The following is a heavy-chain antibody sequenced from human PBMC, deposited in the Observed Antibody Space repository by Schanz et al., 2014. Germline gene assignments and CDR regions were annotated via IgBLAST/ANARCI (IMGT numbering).Heavy chain of an antibody. D-gene: IGHD2-2*01. J-gene: IGHJ5*02. CDR3: ARDRRRYCSTASCLHDNWFDP. V-gene: IGHV1-69*08. Sequence: QVQLVQSGAEVKKPGSSVKVSCKASGGTFSTYTISWVRQAPGQGLEWMGRIIPVLAIADYAQKFQGRLTMTTDTSTGTAYMELRSLRSDDTAVYYCARDRRRYCSTASCLHDNWFDPWGQGTLVIVSS. CDR2: IIPVLAIA. CDR1: GGTFSTYT.